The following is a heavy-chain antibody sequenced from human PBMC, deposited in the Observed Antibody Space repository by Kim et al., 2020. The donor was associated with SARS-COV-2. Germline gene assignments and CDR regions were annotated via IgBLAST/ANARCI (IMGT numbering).Heavy chain of an antibody. V-gene: IGHV3-30*18. CDR1: GFTFSSYG. CDR2: ISYDGSNK. Sequence: GGSLRLSCAASGFTFSSYGMHWVRQAPGKGLEWVAVISYDGSNKYYADSVKGRFTISRDNSKNTLYLQMNSLRAEDTAVYYCAKAKARRFLEWLPHFDYWGQGTLVTVSS. J-gene: IGHJ4*02. D-gene: IGHD3-3*01. CDR3: AKAKARRFLEWLPHFDY.